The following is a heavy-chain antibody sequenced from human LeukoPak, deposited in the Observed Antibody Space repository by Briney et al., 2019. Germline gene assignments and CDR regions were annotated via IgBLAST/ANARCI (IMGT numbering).Heavy chain of an antibody. CDR2: IYYSGRS. V-gene: IGHV4-39*02. J-gene: IGHJ4*02. Sequence: PSETLSLTCTVSGGSISSSSYYWGWIRQPPGKGLEWIGIIYYSGRSFYNPSLKSRVTISVDTSKNHFSLKLSSVTAADTAVFYCASWNTAMVTYDYWGQGTLVTASS. CDR3: ASWNTAMVTYDY. CDR1: GGSISSSSYY. D-gene: IGHD5-18*01.